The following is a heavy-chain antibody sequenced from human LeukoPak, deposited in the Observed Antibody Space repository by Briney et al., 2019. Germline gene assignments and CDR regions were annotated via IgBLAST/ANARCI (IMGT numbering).Heavy chain of an antibody. V-gene: IGHV3-7*03. CDR3: ARLKAAAGSNFDY. CDR1: GFTFISYW. CDR2: IKQDGSEK. D-gene: IGHD6-13*01. Sequence: PGGSLRLSCAASGFTFISYWLTWVRQAPGKGLEWVANIKQDGSEKYYVGSVKGRFTISRDNAKNSLYLQMNSLRAEDTALYYCARLKAAAGSNFDYWGQGTLVTVSS. J-gene: IGHJ4*02.